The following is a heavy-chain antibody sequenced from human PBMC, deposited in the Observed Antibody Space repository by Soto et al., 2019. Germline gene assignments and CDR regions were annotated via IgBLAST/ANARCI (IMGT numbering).Heavy chain of an antibody. CDR1: GDSVSSNSAA. Sequence: SQTLSLTCAISGDSVSSNSAAWNWIRQSPSGGLEWLGRTYYRSKWYADYAFSVRSRITINPDTSKNQISLQLNSMTPEDTAVYYCAKTGRDLGDSPNDYWGQGVLVTVSS. CDR3: AKTGRDLGDSPNDY. J-gene: IGHJ4*02. D-gene: IGHD4-17*01. CDR2: TYYRSKWYA. V-gene: IGHV6-1*01.